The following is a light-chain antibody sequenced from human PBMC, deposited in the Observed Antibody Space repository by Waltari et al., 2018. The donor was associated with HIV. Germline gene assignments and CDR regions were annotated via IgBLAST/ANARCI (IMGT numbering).Light chain of an antibody. CDR1: SSDVGKYDF. V-gene: IGLV2-23*02. CDR3: CSYAGGPFV. CDR2: DVT. J-gene: IGLJ1*01. Sequence: QSALTQPASVSGSPGQSVNMSCTGTSSDVGKYDFVSWYQHNPGQAPHLIIYDVTTRPSGVSLRFSGSKSGNTASLTISVLQAEDEANYYCCSYAGGPFVFGSGT.